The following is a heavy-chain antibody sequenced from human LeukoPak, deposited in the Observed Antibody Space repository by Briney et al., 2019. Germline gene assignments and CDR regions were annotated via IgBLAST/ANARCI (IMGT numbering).Heavy chain of an antibody. V-gene: IGHV3-13*01. CDR3: ARGWPRSYFDY. CDR2: IGTAGDT. J-gene: IGHJ4*02. Sequence: GGSLRLSCAASGFTFSSYDMHWVRQATGKGLERVSAIGTAGDTYYPGSVKGRFTISRENAKNSLYLQMNSLRAGDTAVYYCARGWPRSYFDYWGQGTLVTVSS. CDR1: GFTFSSYD. D-gene: IGHD5-24*01.